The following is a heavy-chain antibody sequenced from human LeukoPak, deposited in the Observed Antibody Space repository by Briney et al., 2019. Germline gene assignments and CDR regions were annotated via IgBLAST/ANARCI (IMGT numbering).Heavy chain of an antibody. CDR3: ARYGDYGYYFDY. D-gene: IGHD4-17*01. CDR2: ISYDGSNK. J-gene: IGHJ4*02. CDR1: GFTFSSLA. Sequence: GGSLRLSCAASGFTFSSLAMHWVRQAPGKGLEWVAVISYDGSNKYYADSVKGRFTISRDNSKNTLYLQMNSLRAEDTAVYYCARYGDYGYYFDYWGQGTLVTVSS. V-gene: IGHV3-30*04.